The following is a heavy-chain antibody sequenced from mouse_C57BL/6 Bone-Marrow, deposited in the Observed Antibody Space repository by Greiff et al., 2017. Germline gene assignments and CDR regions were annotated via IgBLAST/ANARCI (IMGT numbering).Heavy chain of an antibody. CDR2: IHPNSGST. J-gene: IGHJ1*03. CDR3: AFITTVVDWYFDV. V-gene: IGHV1-64*01. Sequence: QVQLQPPGAELVKPGASVKLSCKASGYTFTSYWMHWVKQRPGQGLEWIGMIHPNSGSTNYNEKFKSKATLTVDKSSSTAYMQLSSLTSEDSAVYYCAFITTVVDWYFDVWGTGTTVTVSS. D-gene: IGHD1-1*01. CDR1: GYTFTSYW.